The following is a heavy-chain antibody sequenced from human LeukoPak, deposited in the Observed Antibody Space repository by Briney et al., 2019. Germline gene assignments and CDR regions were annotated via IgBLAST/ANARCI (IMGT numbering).Heavy chain of an antibody. V-gene: IGHV1-2*06. D-gene: IGHD5-24*01. CDR2: INPNSGGT. CDR3: ATIRDGYNLYRFDY. J-gene: IGHJ4*02. Sequence: ASVKVSCKASGYTFTGYYMHWVRQAPGQGLEWMGRINPNSGGTNYAQKFQGRVTMTKDTSTDTAYMELSSLRSEDTAVYYCATIRDGYNLYRFDYWGQGTLVTVSS. CDR1: GYTFTGYY.